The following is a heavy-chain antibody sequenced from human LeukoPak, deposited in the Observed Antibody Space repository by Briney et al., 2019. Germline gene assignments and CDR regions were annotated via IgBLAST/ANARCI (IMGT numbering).Heavy chain of an antibody. J-gene: IGHJ4*02. CDR3: APSYTSSWPEIDY. CDR1: GGSISSSSYC. V-gene: IGHV4-39*01. D-gene: IGHD6-13*01. CDR2: IYYSGST. Sequence: SETLSLTCTVSGGSISSSSYCWGWLRQPPGKGLEWIGTIYYSGSTYYNPSRKSRVTISVDTSKNQFLLKLNSVTAADTAVYYCAPSYTSSWPEIDYWGQGTRVTVSS.